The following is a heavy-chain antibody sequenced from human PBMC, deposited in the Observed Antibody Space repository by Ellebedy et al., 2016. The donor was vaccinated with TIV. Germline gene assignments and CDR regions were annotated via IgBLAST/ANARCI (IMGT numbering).Heavy chain of an antibody. V-gene: IGHV3-7*01. CDR1: GFIFSAFW. J-gene: IGHJ4*02. CDR3: AGSWGWRHEY. Sequence: GESLKISCEASGFIFSAFWMNWVRQAPGKGLEWVGNIKQDASETLYVDSVKGRFTISRDNAGNSLYLQINDLRAEDTAVYYCAGSWGWRHEYWGQGTLVTVSS. D-gene: IGHD1-26*01. CDR2: IKQDASET.